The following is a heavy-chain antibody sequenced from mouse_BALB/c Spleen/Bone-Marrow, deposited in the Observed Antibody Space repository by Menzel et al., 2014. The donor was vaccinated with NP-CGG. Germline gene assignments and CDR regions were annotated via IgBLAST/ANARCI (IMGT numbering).Heavy chain of an antibody. CDR3: ARIYYGNYVNY. V-gene: IGHV5-6*02. CDR1: GFTFSSYG. Sequence: DVMLVESGGDLVKPGGSLKLSCAASGFTFSSYGMSWVRQTPDKRLEWVATISSGGSYTYYPDSVKGRFTISRDNAKNTLYLQMSSLESEDTAMYYCARIYYGNYVNYWGQGTTLTVSS. CDR2: ISSGGSYT. D-gene: IGHD2-1*01. J-gene: IGHJ2*01.